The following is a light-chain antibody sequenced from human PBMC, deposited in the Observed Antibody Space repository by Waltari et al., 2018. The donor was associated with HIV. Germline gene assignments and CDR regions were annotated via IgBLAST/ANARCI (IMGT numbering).Light chain of an antibody. V-gene: IGLV4-69*02. CDR2: LNIDGRH. J-gene: IGLJ3*02. CDR1: SGHNNYV. CDR3: QTWRTGLQV. Sequence: QVVLTQPPSASASLGASVRLTCTLSSGHNNYVIAWHQQQPEKGPRCLIKLNIDGRHRKGDGVPDRFSGSSAGAGRYLIIPSLQSEDAADYFCQTWRTGLQVFGGGTRLTVL.